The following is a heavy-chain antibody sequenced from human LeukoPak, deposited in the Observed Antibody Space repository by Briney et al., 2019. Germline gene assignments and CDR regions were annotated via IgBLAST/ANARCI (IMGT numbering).Heavy chain of an antibody. CDR2: IIPILGIA. Sequence: ASVKVSCKASGGTFSSYAISWVRQAPGQGLEWMGRIIPILGIANYAQKFQGRVTITADKSTSTAYMELSSLRSEDTAVYYCARDEPPTYCGGDCYSRWFDPWGQETLVTVSS. CDR1: GGTFSSYA. D-gene: IGHD2-21*02. CDR3: ARDEPPTYCGGDCYSRWFDP. V-gene: IGHV1-69*04. J-gene: IGHJ5*02.